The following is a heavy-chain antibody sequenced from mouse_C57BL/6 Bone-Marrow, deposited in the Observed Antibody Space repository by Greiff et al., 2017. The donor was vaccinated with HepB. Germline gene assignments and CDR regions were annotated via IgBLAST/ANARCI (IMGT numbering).Heavy chain of an antibody. D-gene: IGHD5-1*01. CDR1: EYEFPSHD. Sequence: EVNVVESGGGLVQPGESLKLPCESNEYEFPSHDMSWVRKTPEKRLELVAAINSDGGSTYYPDTMERRFIISRDNTKKTLYLQMSRLRSEDTALYYCARQNRVLGGYAMDYWGQGTSVTVSS. CDR3: ARQNRVLGGYAMDY. J-gene: IGHJ4*01. V-gene: IGHV5-2*01. CDR2: INSDGGST.